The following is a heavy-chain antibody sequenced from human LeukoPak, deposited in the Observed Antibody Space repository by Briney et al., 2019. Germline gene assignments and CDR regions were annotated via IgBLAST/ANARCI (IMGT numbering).Heavy chain of an antibody. Sequence: SQTLSLTCALSGDSVSSNSAAWNWIRQSPSRGLEWLGRTYYRSKWYNDYAVSVKSRITINPDTSKNQFSLQLNSVTPEDTAVYYCAREKAHYYDSSGYYSNWFDPWGQGTLVTVSS. CDR3: AREKAHYYDSSGYYSNWFDP. CDR1: GDSVSSNSAA. D-gene: IGHD3-22*01. V-gene: IGHV6-1*01. CDR2: TYYRSKWYN. J-gene: IGHJ5*02.